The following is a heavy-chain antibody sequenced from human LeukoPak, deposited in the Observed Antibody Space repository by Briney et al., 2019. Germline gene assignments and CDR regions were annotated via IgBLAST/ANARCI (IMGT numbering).Heavy chain of an antibody. CDR1: GFTFSGSA. Sequence: GGSLRLSCAASGFTFSGSALHWVRQASGKGLEWVGRIRSTANGYATAYAASVKGRFTISRDDSKNTAYLQMDSLKTEDTAVYYWTGNYYGSGSYADFDYWGQGTLVTVSS. J-gene: IGHJ4*02. D-gene: IGHD3-10*01. CDR3: TGNYYGSGSYADFDY. V-gene: IGHV3-73*01. CDR2: IRSTANGYAT.